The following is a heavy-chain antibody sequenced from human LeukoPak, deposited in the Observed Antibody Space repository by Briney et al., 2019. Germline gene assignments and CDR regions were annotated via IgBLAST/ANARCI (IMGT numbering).Heavy chain of an antibody. CDR1: GVSISTYY. Sequence: SETLSLTCTVSGVSISTYYWSWIRQPPGKGLEWIGYIYNSESTYYNPSLKSRVTISLDTSKNQFSLRLNSVTAADTAVYYCARVKGSNWFDPWGQGTLVTASS. V-gene: IGHV4-59*01. J-gene: IGHJ5*02. CDR3: ARVKGSNWFDP. D-gene: IGHD6-6*01. CDR2: IYNSEST.